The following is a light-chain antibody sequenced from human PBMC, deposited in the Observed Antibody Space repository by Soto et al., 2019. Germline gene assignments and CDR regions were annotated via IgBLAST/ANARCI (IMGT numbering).Light chain of an antibody. CDR1: SSDVGSYNL. CDR3: CSYAGSSTYV. Sequence: QSVLNQPASVSGSPGQSITIFCTGTSSDVGSYNLVSWYQQHPGKAPKLMIYEGSKRPSGVSNRFSGSKSGNTASLTISGLQAEDEADYYCCSYAGSSTYVFGTGTKVTVL. J-gene: IGLJ1*01. V-gene: IGLV2-23*01. CDR2: EGS.